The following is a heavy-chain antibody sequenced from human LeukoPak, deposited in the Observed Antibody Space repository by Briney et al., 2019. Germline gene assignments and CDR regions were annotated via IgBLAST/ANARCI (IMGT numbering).Heavy chain of an antibody. D-gene: IGHD2-15*01. J-gene: IGHJ1*01. CDR3: AREDIVVVVAATVGYFQH. Sequence: KPSGTLSLTCTVSGGSISSYYWSWIRQPAGKGLEWIGRIYTSGSTNYNPSLKSRVTMSVDTSKNQFSLKLSSVTAADTAVYYCAREDIVVVVAATVGYFQHWGQGTLVTVSS. CDR2: IYTSGST. V-gene: IGHV4-4*07. CDR1: GGSISSYY.